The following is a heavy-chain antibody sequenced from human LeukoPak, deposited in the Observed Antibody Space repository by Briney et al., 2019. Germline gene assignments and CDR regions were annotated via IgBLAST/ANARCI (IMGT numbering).Heavy chain of an antibody. CDR3: ARAVGWAAAPFDY. Sequence: PSETLSLTCTVSGGSISSSSYYWGWIRQPPGKGLEWIGSIYYSGSTYYNPSLKSRVTISVDTSKNQFSLKLSSVTAADTAVYYCARAVGWAAAPFDYWGQGTLVTVSS. D-gene: IGHD6-13*01. J-gene: IGHJ4*02. CDR2: IYYSGST. CDR1: GGSISSSSYY. V-gene: IGHV4-39*07.